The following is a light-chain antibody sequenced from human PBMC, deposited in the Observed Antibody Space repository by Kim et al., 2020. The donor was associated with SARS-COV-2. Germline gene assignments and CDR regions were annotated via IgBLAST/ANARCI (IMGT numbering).Light chain of an antibody. Sequence: GKTVTSSCPRSSGSIASNYVQWYQQRPGSAPTTVIYEDNQRPSGVPDRFSGSIDSSSNSASLTISGLKTEDEADYYCQSYDSNNWVFGGGTQLTVL. V-gene: IGLV6-57*03. CDR2: EDN. CDR3: QSYDSNNWV. J-gene: IGLJ3*02. CDR1: SGSIASNY.